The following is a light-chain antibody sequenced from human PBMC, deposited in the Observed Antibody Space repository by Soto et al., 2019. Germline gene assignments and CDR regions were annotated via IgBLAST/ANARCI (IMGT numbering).Light chain of an antibody. J-gene: IGKJ5*01. V-gene: IGKV3-20*01. CDR2: DAT. CDR3: QQYGSSPIT. Sequence: EIVDTECRATLSLTPGERATLSCRASQSISNYVAWYQQKPGQAPRLLIYDATDRATGIPGRFSGSGSGTDFTLTISRLEPEDFAVYYCQQYGSSPITFGQGTRLDI. CDR1: QSISNY.